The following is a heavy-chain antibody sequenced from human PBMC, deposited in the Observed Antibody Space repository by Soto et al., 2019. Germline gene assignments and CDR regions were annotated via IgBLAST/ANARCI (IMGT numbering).Heavy chain of an antibody. Sequence: QVQLVESGGGVVQPGTSLRLSCAASGFTFRSYGMHWVRQAPGKGLERVAIILFDGSNQYYADSVKGRFTISRDNSKNTLYLQMNSLRAEDTAVYYCAKEAYSGATSGAPFDYWGQGSLVTVSS. J-gene: IGHJ4*02. V-gene: IGHV3-30*18. CDR3: AKEAYSGATSGAPFDY. D-gene: IGHD2-15*01. CDR1: GFTFRSYG. CDR2: ILFDGSNQ.